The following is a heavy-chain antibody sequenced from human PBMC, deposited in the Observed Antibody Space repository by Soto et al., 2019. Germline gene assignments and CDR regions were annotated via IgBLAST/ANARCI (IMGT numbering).Heavy chain of an antibody. CDR3: ARTIGYCSGGSCYPHFDY. V-gene: IGHV4-59*08. D-gene: IGHD2-15*01. J-gene: IGHJ4*02. Sequence: SETLSLTCTVSGGSISSYYWSWIRQPPGKGLEWIGYIYYSGSTNYNPSLKSRVTISVDTSKNQFSLKLSSVTAADTAVYYCARTIGYCSGGSCYPHFDYWGQGTLVTVSS. CDR2: IYYSGST. CDR1: GGSISSYY.